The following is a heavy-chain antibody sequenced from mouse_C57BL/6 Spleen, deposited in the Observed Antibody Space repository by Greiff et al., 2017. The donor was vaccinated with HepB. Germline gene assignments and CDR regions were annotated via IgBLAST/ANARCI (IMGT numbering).Heavy chain of an antibody. CDR2: ISSGGDYT. CDR3: TRGDY. J-gene: IGHJ2*01. Sequence: EVQLQQSGAGLVKPGASVKLSCAASGFTFTSYAMSWVRQTPEKRLEWVAYISSGGDYTYYADTVKGRFTISRDNARNTLYLQMSSLKSEDTAMYYCTRGDYWGQGTTLTVSS. V-gene: IGHV5-9-1*02. CDR1: GFTFTSYA.